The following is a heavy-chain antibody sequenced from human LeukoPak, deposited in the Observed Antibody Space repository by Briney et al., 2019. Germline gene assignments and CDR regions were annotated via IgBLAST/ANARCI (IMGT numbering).Heavy chain of an antibody. Sequence: GASVKVSCKASGGTFSSYAIIWVRQAPGQGLEWMGGIIPIFGTAKNAQKFQGRVMITADESTNTAYMELRSLRSEDTAVYYCARWSRSRGADYWGQGTLVTVSS. V-gene: IGHV1-69*13. CDR2: IIPIFGTA. CDR3: ARWSRSRGADY. CDR1: GGTFSSYA. D-gene: IGHD3-10*01. J-gene: IGHJ4*02.